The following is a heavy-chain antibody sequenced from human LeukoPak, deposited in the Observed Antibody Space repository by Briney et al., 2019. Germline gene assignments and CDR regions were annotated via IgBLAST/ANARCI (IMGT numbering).Heavy chain of an antibody. Sequence: PGRSLRLSCAASGFTFSSYGMHWVRQAPGKGLEWVSYISSSSSTIYYADPVKGRFTISRDNAKNSLYLQMNSLRAEDTAVYYCARDGSLRDYGDYDPHDAFDIWGQGTMVTVSS. CDR2: ISSSSSTI. D-gene: IGHD4-17*01. J-gene: IGHJ3*02. V-gene: IGHV3-48*01. CDR3: ARDGSLRDYGDYDPHDAFDI. CDR1: GFTFSSYG.